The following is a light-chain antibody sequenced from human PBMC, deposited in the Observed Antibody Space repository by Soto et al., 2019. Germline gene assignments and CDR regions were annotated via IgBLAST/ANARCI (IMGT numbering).Light chain of an antibody. CDR2: DAS. J-gene: IGKJ1*01. V-gene: IGKV1-5*01. Sequence: IQVTQSPSTLSAPVGETVTITFPASQTFSFSLAWYRQKPGKAPNLLIYDASTLQEGVPSRFSGSGSGTEFTLTVTRLQPDDFATYFCQQYDKYSTFGHGTKVDVK. CDR1: QTFSFS. CDR3: QQYDKYST.